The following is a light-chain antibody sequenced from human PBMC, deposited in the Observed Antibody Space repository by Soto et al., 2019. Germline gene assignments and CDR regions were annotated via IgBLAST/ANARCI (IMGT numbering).Light chain of an antibody. J-gene: IGKJ2*01. Sequence: ETVMTQSPATLSVSPGERVTLSCRASQSVSSNLAWYQQKPGQAPRLLIYAASTRATGAPARFSGSGSGTEFTLTISSLQSEDFALYYCQQYNNWPPYTFGQGTKLEIK. CDR2: AAS. CDR3: QQYNNWPPYT. V-gene: IGKV3-15*01. CDR1: QSVSSN.